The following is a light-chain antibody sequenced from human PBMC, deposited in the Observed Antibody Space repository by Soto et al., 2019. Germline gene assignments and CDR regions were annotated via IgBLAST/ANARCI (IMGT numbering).Light chain of an antibody. Sequence: IVMTHSPGTLCLSQSLRPTIYYSASQSVSSGFLAWYQQKPGQAPRLLIYGASSRATGIPDRFSGSGSGTDFTLTITRLEPEDFAVYYCQQYGGSQITFGQGTRLENK. CDR3: QQYGGSQIT. CDR1: QSVSSGF. CDR2: GAS. J-gene: IGKJ5*01. V-gene: IGKV3-20*01.